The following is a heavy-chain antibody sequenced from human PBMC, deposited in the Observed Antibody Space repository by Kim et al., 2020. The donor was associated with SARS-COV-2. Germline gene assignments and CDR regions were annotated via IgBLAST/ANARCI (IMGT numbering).Heavy chain of an antibody. CDR1: GGSISSSSYY. D-gene: IGHD3-3*01. Sequence: SETLSLTCTVSGGSISSSSYYWGWIRQPPGKGLEWIGSIYYSGSTYYNPSLKSRVTISVDTSKNQFSLKLSSVTAADTAVYYCARDEGFWSGVEGDDAFDIWGQGTMVTVSS. CDR2: IYYSGST. J-gene: IGHJ3*02. CDR3: ARDEGFWSGVEGDDAFDI. V-gene: IGHV4-39*07.